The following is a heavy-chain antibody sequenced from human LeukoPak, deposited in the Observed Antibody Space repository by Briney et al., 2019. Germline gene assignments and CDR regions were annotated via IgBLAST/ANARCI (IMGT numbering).Heavy chain of an antibody. Sequence: SETLSLTCTVSGGSISNGGYYWSWIRQHPGKGLEWIGYIYYSGSTYYNPSLKSRVTISVDTSNNHVSLKLNSVIAADMAVYYCARGGPLDAFDIWGQGTMVTVSS. CDR2: IYYSGST. CDR1: GGSISNGGYY. D-gene: IGHD1-26*01. J-gene: IGHJ3*02. V-gene: IGHV4-31*03. CDR3: ARGGPLDAFDI.